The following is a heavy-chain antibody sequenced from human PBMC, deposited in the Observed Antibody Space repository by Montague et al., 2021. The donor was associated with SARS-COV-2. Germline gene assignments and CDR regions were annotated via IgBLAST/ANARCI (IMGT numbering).Heavy chain of an antibody. Sequence: SETLSLTCAVYGGSFSGHSWTWIRQPAGKGLEWIGEINHSGGTNXNPSRRGRVTISVDTSKNQFSLKLSSLTAADTAVYYCARGLTDVTVILVFVGASLYFDSWGQGALVTVSS. CDR1: GGSFSGHS. J-gene: IGHJ4*02. CDR2: INHSGGT. CDR3: ARGLTDVTVILVFVGASLYFDS. D-gene: IGHD3-22*01. V-gene: IGHV4-34*01.